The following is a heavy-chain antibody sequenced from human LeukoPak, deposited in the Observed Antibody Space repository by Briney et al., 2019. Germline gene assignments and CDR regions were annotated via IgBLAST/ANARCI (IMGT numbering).Heavy chain of an antibody. J-gene: IGHJ1*01. Sequence: SETLSLTCTVSSGSISSYYWTWIRQPPGKGLEWIGYIYYSGSTNYNPSLKSRVTISVDTSKNQFSLELSSMTAADTAVYYCARGPTLKYFHHWGQGTLVSVSS. CDR2: IYYSGST. CDR1: SGSISSYY. V-gene: IGHV4-59*08. CDR3: ARGPTLKYFHH.